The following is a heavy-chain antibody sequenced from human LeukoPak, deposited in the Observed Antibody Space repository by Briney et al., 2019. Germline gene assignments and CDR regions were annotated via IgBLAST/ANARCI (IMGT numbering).Heavy chain of an antibody. CDR3: ARASSRKYQLRDWFDP. CDR2: IIPIFGTA. CDR1: GGTFSSYA. J-gene: IGHJ5*02. D-gene: IGHD2-2*01. V-gene: IGHV1-69*13. Sequence: SVKVSCKASGGTFSSYAISWVRQAPGQGLEWMGGIIPIFGTANYAQKFQGRVTITADESASTAYMELSSLRSEDTAVYYCARASSRKYQLRDWFDPWGQGTLVTVSS.